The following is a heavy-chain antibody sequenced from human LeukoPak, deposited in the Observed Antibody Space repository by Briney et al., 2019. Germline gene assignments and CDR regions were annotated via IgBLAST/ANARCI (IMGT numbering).Heavy chain of an antibody. Sequence: GGSLRLSCAASGFTFSSYGMSWVRQAPGKGLEWVSSISSSSSYIYYADSVKGRFTISRDNAKNSLYLQMNSLRAEDTAVYYCARDPIAVAGTGDWFDPWGQGTLVTVSS. J-gene: IGHJ5*02. CDR1: GFTFSSYG. V-gene: IGHV3-21*01. CDR2: ISSSSSYI. D-gene: IGHD6-19*01. CDR3: ARDPIAVAGTGDWFDP.